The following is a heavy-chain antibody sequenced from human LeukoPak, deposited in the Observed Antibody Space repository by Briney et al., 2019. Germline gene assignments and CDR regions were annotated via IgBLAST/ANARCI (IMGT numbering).Heavy chain of an antibody. D-gene: IGHD6-13*01. J-gene: IGHJ4*02. CDR3: ARAYAAAGIDY. CDR1: GFTVSSHY. Sequence: GGSLRLSCAASGFTVSSHYMSWVRQAPGKGVEWVSVIYSGGNTYYADSVKGRFTISRDNSKNALYLQMNSLRAEDTAVYYCARAYAAAGIDYWGQGTLVTVSS. V-gene: IGHV3-53*01. CDR2: IYSGGNT.